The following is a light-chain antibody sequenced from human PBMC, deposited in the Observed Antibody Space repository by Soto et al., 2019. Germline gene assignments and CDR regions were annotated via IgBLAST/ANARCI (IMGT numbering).Light chain of an antibody. Sequence: ETVLTQSPATLSLSPGERATISCRASQGVSSYLAWYQQKPGQAPRLLIYDASNRATGIPARFSGSGSGTDFTLTISSLEPEDFAVYYCHQHSNWPGTFGQGTKVEIK. CDR2: DAS. CDR1: QGVSSY. CDR3: HQHSNWPGT. V-gene: IGKV3-11*01. J-gene: IGKJ1*01.